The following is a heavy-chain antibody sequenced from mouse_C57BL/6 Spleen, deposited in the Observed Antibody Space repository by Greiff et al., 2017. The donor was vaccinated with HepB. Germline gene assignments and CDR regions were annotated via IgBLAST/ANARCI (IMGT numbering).Heavy chain of an antibody. CDR2: IDPEDGDT. D-gene: IGHD2-12*01. V-gene: IGHV14-1*01. J-gene: IGHJ3*01. CDR3: TKGGYYTPFAY. Sequence: VQLQQSGAELVRPGASVKLSCTASGFNITDYYMHWVKQRPEQGLEWIGRIDPEDGDTKYAPKFQGKATMTADTSSNTAYLQLSSLTSEDAAVYYCTKGGYYTPFAYWGQGTLVTVSA. CDR1: GFNITDYY.